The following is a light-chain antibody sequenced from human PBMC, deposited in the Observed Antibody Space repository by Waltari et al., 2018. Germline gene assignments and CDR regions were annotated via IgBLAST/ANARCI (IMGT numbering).Light chain of an antibody. CDR2: WAS. J-gene: IGKJ2*03. Sequence: DIVMTQSPDSLAVSLGERATINCKSSQSLFYTSDNRNYLAWYRQKQGQPPQLLMSWASTRESGVPDRFSGSGSGTDFTLTITSLQAEDVAVYSCQQYYSIPYSFGQGTKLEIK. CDR1: QSLFYTSDNRNY. V-gene: IGKV4-1*01. CDR3: QQYYSIPYS.